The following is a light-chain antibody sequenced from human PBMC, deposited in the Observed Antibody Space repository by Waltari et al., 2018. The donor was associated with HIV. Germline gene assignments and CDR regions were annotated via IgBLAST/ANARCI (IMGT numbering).Light chain of an antibody. Sequence: EIVLPQSPETLILSPGERATLSCRASQGVSITYLAWYQQRPGQPPRLLIYGAFNRASGIPDRFSGSGSGTDFTLTIDRVEPEDFAVYYCQQFGASHWTFGQGTKVE. CDR1: QGVSITY. J-gene: IGKJ1*01. V-gene: IGKV3-20*01. CDR3: QQFGASHWT. CDR2: GAF.